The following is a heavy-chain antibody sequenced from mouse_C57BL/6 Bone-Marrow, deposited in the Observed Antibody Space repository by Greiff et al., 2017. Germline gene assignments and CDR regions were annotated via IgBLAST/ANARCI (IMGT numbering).Heavy chain of an antibody. CDR1: GYAFTNYL. CDR2: INPGSGGT. V-gene: IGHV1-54*01. J-gene: IGHJ1*03. CDR3: ALMTPPSYWYFDV. D-gene: IGHD2-10*02. Sequence: QVQLQQSGAELVRPGTSVKVSCKASGYAFTNYLIEWVKQRPGQGLEWIGVINPGSGGTNYNEKFKGKATLTADKSSSTAYMQLRSLTSEDSAVYFCALMTPPSYWYFDVWGTGTTVTVSS.